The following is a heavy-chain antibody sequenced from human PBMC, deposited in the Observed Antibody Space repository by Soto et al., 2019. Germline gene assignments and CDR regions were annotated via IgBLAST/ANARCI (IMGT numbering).Heavy chain of an antibody. CDR2: IYYSGST. Sequence: PSETLSLTCTVSGGSISSSSYYWGWIRQPPGKGLEWIGSIYYSGSTYYNPSLKSRVTISVDTSKNQFSLKLSSVTAADTAVYYCATHYGDYDQYYFDYWGQGTLVTVSS. V-gene: IGHV4-39*01. J-gene: IGHJ4*02. CDR1: GGSISSSSYY. CDR3: ATHYGDYDQYYFDY. D-gene: IGHD4-17*01.